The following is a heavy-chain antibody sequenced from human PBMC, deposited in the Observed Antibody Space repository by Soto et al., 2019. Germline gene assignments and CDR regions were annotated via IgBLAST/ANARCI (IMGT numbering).Heavy chain of an antibody. J-gene: IGHJ6*03. CDR3: ARGLGADYYYYMDV. CDR1: GFTVSSIY. CDR2: IYSGGST. Sequence: GGSLRLSCAASGFTVSSIYMSWVRQAPGKGLEWVSVIYSGGSTYYADSVKGRFTISRHNSKNTLYLQMNSLRAEDTAVYYCARGLGADYYYYMDVWGKGTTVTVSS. D-gene: IGHD3-16*01. V-gene: IGHV3-53*04.